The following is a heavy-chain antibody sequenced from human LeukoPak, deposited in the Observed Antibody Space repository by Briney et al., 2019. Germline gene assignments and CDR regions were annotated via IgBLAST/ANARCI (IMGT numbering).Heavy chain of an antibody. D-gene: IGHD3-9*01. V-gene: IGHV4-34*01. J-gene: IGHJ6*02. CDR2: INHSGST. Sequence: PSETLSLTCAVYGGSFSGYYWSWIRQPPGKGLEWIGEINHSGSTNYNPSLKSRVTISVDTSKNQFSLKLSSVTAADTAVYYCARYYGILTGYYYGMDVWGQGTTVTVSS. CDR1: GGSFSGYY. CDR3: ARYYGILTGYYYGMDV.